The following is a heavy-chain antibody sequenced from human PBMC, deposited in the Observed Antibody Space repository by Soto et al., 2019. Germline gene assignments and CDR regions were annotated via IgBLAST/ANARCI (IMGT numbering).Heavy chain of an antibody. CDR2: IYYSGST. D-gene: IGHD5-18*01. Sequence: SETLSLTCTVSGGSISSSSYYWGWIRQPPGKGLEWIGSIYYSGSTYYNPSLKSRITISVDTSKNQFSLKLSSVTAADTAVYYCARQGYGGYSYGGYYYYYGMDVWGQGTTVTVSS. CDR1: GGSISSSSYY. CDR3: ARQGYGGYSYGGYYYYYGMDV. J-gene: IGHJ6*02. V-gene: IGHV4-39*01.